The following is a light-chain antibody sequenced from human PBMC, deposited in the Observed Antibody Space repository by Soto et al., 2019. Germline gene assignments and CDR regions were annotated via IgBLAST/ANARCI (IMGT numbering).Light chain of an antibody. V-gene: IGLV2-14*01. CDR3: TSYAGGSSRVV. Sequence: QSALTQPASVSGSPGQSITLSCTGTSSDIGGYDYVSWYQRHPGKAPKLIIYDVNNRPSGVSNRFSGSKSGNTASLTISGLQAEDEADYYCTSYAGGSSRVVFGGGTKVTVL. J-gene: IGLJ2*01. CDR1: SSDIGGYDY. CDR2: DVN.